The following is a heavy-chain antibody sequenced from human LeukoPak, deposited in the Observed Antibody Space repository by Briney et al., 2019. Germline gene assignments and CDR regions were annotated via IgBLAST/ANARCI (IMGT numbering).Heavy chain of an antibody. Sequence: PGRSLRLSCAASGFTFNNYGFHWVRQAPGKGLEWVALISYDGSNKYYADSVKGRFTISRDNSKNTLYLQMNSLRAEDTAVYYCAKDVSLVVVVAATLFDYWGQGTLVTASS. CDR1: GFTFNNYG. J-gene: IGHJ4*02. CDR3: AKDVSLVVVVAATLFDY. V-gene: IGHV3-30*18. D-gene: IGHD2-15*01. CDR2: ISYDGSNK.